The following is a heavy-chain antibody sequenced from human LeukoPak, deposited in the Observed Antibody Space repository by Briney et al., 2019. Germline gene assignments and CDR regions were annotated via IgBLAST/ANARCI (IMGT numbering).Heavy chain of an antibody. CDR1: GFTVSRNY. J-gene: IGHJ4*02. D-gene: IGHD2/OR15-2a*01. V-gene: IGHV3-23*01. Sequence: PGGSLRLSCAASGFTVSRNYMSWVRQAPGKGLEWVSTINISGGSTFYADSVKGRFTISRDNSKNTLYLQMNSLRAEDTAVYYCAKGESKDYLNYFDYLNYFDHWGQGALVTVSS. CDR3: AKGESKDYLNYFDYLNYFDH. CDR2: INISGGST.